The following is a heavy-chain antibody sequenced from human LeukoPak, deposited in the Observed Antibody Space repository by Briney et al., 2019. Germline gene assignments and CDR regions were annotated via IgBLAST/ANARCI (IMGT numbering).Heavy chain of an antibody. D-gene: IGHD1-7*01. Sequence: ASVKVSCKASGYTFTRYGISWVRQAPGQGLQWLGWISASNGNTNYAQKFRDRVTMSTDTSTGTAYLDVSSLTSDDTAVYYCARDHSNWNYAPDFWGQGTLVIVSS. V-gene: IGHV1-18*01. CDR3: ARDHSNWNYAPDF. CDR1: GYTFTRYG. J-gene: IGHJ4*02. CDR2: ISASNGNT.